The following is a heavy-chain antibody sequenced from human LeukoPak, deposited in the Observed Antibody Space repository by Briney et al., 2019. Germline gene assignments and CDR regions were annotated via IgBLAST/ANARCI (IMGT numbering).Heavy chain of an antibody. CDR2: IIPIFGTA. Sequence: GSSVKVSCKASGGTFSSYAISWVRQAPGQGREWMGRIIPIFGTANYAQKFQGRVTITTDESTSTAYQELSSLRSEDTAVYYCARGGWNYYDSSGYYLPFDYWGQGTLVTVSS. V-gene: IGHV1-69*05. CDR3: ARGGWNYYDSSGYYLPFDY. D-gene: IGHD3-22*01. J-gene: IGHJ4*02. CDR1: GGTFSSYA.